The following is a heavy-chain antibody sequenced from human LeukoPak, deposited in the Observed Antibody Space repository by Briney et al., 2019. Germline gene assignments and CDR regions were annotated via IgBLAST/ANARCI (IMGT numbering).Heavy chain of an antibody. Sequence: QAGGSLRLSCAASGFTFSSYAMHWGRQAPRKEQGREAVISFDGSNNYYADSGKGRFTISRDNSKNTLYLQMNSLRAEDTAVYYCARGGIAAAGNPGYYFDYWGQGTLVTVSS. V-gene: IGHV3-30*04. CDR1: GFTFSSYA. CDR2: ISFDGSNN. D-gene: IGHD6-13*01. J-gene: IGHJ4*02. CDR3: ARGGIAAAGNPGYYFDY.